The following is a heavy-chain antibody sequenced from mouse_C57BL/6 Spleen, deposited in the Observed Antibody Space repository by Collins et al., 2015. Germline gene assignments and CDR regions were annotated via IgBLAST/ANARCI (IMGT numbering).Heavy chain of an antibody. CDR1: GFTFSNYW. CDR2: IRLKSDNYAT. Sequence: EVKLEESGGGLVQPGGFMKLSCVASGFTFSNYWMNWVRQSPEKGLEWVAQIRLKSDNYATHYAESVRGRFTISRDDSKSSVYLQMNNLRAEDTGIYYCTYYCGSTLDYYAMDYWGQGTSVTVSS. J-gene: IGHJ4*01. D-gene: IGHD1-1*01. CDR3: TYYCGSTLDYYAMDY. V-gene: IGHV6-3*01.